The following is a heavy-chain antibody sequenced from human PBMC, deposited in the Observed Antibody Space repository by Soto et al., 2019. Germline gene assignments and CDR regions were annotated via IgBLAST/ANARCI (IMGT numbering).Heavy chain of an antibody. CDR2: ISGSGYST. CDR1: GFTFSSYA. D-gene: IGHD3-22*01. CDR3: AKTLYYYDTSGYQ. Sequence: EVQLLESGGGLVQPGGSLRLSCAASGFTFSSYAMRWVRQAPGKGLEWVSAISGSGYSTYYADSVNDRFAISRDNSKNTLYLQMNSLRAEDTAVYYCAKTLYYYDTSGYQWGQGTLVTVSS. V-gene: IGHV3-23*01. J-gene: IGHJ4*02.